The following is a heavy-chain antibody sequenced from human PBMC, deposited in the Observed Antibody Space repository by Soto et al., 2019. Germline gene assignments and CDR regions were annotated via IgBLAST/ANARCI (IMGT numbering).Heavy chain of an antibody. CDR3: ASWGTAGALDV. CDR1: GFTFRSYV. D-gene: IGHD3-16*01. Sequence: QVQLVESGGGVVQPGTSLRVSCVGSGFTFRSYVIHWVRQAPGKGLEWVALTSYDGSNKYYGNSVRGRFTISKDNSRNTVDLQMDSLMLEGTAIYFCASWGTAGALDVWGQGNGVSVSS. V-gene: IGHV3-30*05. CDR2: TSYDGSNK. J-gene: IGHJ6*02.